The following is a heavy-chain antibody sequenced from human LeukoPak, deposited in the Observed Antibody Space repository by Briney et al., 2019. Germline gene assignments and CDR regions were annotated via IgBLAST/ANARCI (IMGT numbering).Heavy chain of an antibody. CDR3: ARGGCSGGSCYGDAFDI. D-gene: IGHD2-15*01. CDR1: GGSISSYY. V-gene: IGHV4-59*01. J-gene: IGHJ3*02. Sequence: PSETLFLTCTVSGGSISSYYWSWIRQPPGKGLEWIGYIYYSGSTNYNPSLKSRVTISVDTSKNQFSLKLSSVTAADTAVYYCARGGCSGGSCYGDAFDIWGQGTMVTVSS. CDR2: IYYSGST.